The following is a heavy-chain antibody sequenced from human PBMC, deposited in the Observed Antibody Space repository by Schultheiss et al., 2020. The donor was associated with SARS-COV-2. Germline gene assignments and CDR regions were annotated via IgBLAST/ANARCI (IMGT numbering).Heavy chain of an antibody. Sequence: SETLSLTCAVSGYSISSGYYWGWIRQPPGKGLEWIGYIYYSGSTNYNPSLKSRVTISVDTSKNQFSLKLSSVTAADTAVYYCARGGQQLAHYYYYGMDVWGQGTTVTVSS. CDR2: IYYSGST. V-gene: IGHV4-38-2*01. D-gene: IGHD6-13*01. CDR1: GYSISSGYY. CDR3: ARGGQQLAHYYYYGMDV. J-gene: IGHJ6*02.